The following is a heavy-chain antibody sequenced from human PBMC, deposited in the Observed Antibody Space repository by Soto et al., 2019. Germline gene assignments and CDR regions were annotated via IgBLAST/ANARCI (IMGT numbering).Heavy chain of an antibody. D-gene: IGHD7-27*01. CDR2: ISDSGATT. Sequence: EVQLLESGGGLVHPGGSLRLSCVASGFTFSSYDMSWVRQAPGKGLEWVSSISDSGATTYYTDSVKGRFTISRDNSKNTLYLQMNSLRAEDTAVYYCVKGVNWGNYYFDLWGRGTLVTVSS. J-gene: IGHJ2*01. CDR3: VKGVNWGNYYFDL. CDR1: GFTFSSYD. V-gene: IGHV3-23*01.